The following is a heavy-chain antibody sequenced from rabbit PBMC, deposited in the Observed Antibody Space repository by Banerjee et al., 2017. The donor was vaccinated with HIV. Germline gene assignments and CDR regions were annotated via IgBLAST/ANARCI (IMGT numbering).Heavy chain of an antibody. CDR1: GFSFSSIYW. Sequence: QEQLEESGGDLVQPEGSLTLTCTASGFSFSSIYWICWVRQAPGKGLELIACIYTGSSGSTYYASWAKGRFTISKTSSTTVTLQMTSLTAADTATYFCGRDDDGSSYYTFNLWGPGHPRHRL. CDR3: GRDDDGSSYYTFNL. J-gene: IGHJ4*01. V-gene: IGHV1S45*01. D-gene: IGHD8-1*01. CDR2: IYTGSSGST.